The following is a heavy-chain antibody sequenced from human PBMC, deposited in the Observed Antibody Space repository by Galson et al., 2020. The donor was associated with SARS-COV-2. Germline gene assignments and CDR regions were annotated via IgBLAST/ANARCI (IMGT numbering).Heavy chain of an antibody. CDR1: GGSISAYY. Sequence: SETLSLTCAVSGGSISAYYWSWIRQPPGKGLEWIGEISYRGSTNYNPSLKSRVTISVDTSENHFSLKVNSVTAADTAIYYCAKVPWGSYRSPIDLWGQGTLVTVSS. D-gene: IGHD3-16*02. V-gene: IGHV4-34*01. CDR3: AKVPWGSYRSPIDL. CDR2: ISYRGST. J-gene: IGHJ5*02.